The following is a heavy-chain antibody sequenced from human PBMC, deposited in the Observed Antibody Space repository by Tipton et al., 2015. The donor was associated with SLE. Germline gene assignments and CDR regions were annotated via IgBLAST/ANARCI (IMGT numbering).Heavy chain of an antibody. V-gene: IGHV4-59*12. CDR2: IHHSGST. CDR3: ARVWLNNAFDI. D-gene: IGHD2/OR15-2a*01. J-gene: IGHJ3*02. CDR1: GGSISNYY. Sequence: TLSLTCTVSGGSISNYYWAWIRQSPEKGLEWIGYIHHSGSTTYNPSLKSRVTMSVDMSKNQIFLQMTSVTAADTAVYFCARVWLNNAFDIWGQGTRVTVSS.